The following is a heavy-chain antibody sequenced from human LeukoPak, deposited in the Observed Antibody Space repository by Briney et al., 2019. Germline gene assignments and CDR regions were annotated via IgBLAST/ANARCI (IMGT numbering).Heavy chain of an antibody. CDR3: ARYRIAVAGIVDY. V-gene: IGHV3-21*01. D-gene: IGHD6-19*01. Sequence: GGSLRLSCAASGFTFSSYGMHWVRQAPGKGLEWVSSISSSSSYIYYADSVKGRFTISRDNAKNSLYLQMNSLRAEDTAVYYCARYRIAVAGIVDYWGQGTLVTVSS. CDR2: ISSSSSYI. J-gene: IGHJ4*02. CDR1: GFTFSSYG.